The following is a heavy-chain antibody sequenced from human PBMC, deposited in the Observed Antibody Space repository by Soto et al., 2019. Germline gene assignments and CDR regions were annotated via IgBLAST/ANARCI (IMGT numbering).Heavy chain of an antibody. CDR2: IIPIFGTA. CDR1: GGTFSSYA. Sequence: ASLKVSCKASGGTFSSYAISWVRQAPGQGLEWMGGIIPIFGTANYAQKFQGRVTITADESTSTAYMELSSLRSEDTAVYYCARERQIYYDSSGYYPLPTDYWGQGTLVTVSS. V-gene: IGHV1-69*13. CDR3: ARERQIYYDSSGYYPLPTDY. D-gene: IGHD3-22*01. J-gene: IGHJ4*02.